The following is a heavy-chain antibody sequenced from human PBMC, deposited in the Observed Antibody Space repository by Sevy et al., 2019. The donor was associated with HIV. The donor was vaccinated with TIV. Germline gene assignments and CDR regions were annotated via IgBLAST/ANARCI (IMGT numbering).Heavy chain of an antibody. V-gene: IGHV3-33*01. Sequence: GGSLRLSCAASGFSISGYGMHWVRQAPGKGLEWVAVIWYDGTNREYADSVKGRFTISRDNSKNTLYLQMNSLRVEDTAVYYCAREDIRVAGIGYYFHSWGQGTLVTFPS. CDR3: AREDIRVAGIGYYFHS. J-gene: IGHJ4*02. D-gene: IGHD6-19*01. CDR2: IWYDGTNR. CDR1: GFSISGYG.